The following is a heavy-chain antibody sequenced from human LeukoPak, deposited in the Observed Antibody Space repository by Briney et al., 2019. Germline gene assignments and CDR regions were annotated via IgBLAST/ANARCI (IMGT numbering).Heavy chain of an antibody. V-gene: IGHV3-23*01. J-gene: IGHJ5*02. CDR1: GFTFSNYE. CDR3: AKDLLISAAAEYNWFDP. Sequence: PGGSLRLSCAASGFTFSNYEMHWVRQAPGKGLEWVSGISPNGVITYYADSVKGRFTISRDNSKGTVYLQMNSLRPEDTAVYYCAKDLLISAAAEYNWFDPWGQGTLVTVSS. D-gene: IGHD6-13*01. CDR2: ISPNGVIT.